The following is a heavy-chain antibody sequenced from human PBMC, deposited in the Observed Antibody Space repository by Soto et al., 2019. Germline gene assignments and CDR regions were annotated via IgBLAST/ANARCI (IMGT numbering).Heavy chain of an antibody. V-gene: IGHV3-7*05. CDR3: ARDQILRGYSGYDSSSYYYYYGMDV. CDR1: GFTFSSYW. CDR2: IKQGGSEK. D-gene: IGHD5-12*01. Sequence: PGGSLRLSCAASGFTFSSYWMSWVRQAPGKGLEWVANIKQGGSEKYYVGSVKGRFTISRDNAKNSPYLQMNSLRAEDTAVYYCARDQILRGYSGYDSSSYYYYYGMDVWGQGTTVTVSS. J-gene: IGHJ6*02.